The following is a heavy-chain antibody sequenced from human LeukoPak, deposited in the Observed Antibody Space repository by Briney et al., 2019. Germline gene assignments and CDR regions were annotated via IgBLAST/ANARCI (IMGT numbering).Heavy chain of an antibody. CDR3: ARVTAGGSTSWGFDY. Sequence: GRSLRLSCAASGFTFDDYAMHWVRQAPGKGLEWVSGISWNSGSTDYVDSVKGRFIISRDNAKNSLYLQMNSLRAEDTAVYYCARVTAGGSTSWGFDYWGQGTLVTVSS. J-gene: IGHJ4*02. CDR1: GFTFDDYA. D-gene: IGHD2-2*01. CDR2: ISWNSGST. V-gene: IGHV3-9*01.